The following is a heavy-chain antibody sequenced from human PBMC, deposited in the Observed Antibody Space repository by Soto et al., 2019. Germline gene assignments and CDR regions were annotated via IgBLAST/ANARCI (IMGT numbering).Heavy chain of an antibody. Sequence: QVHLVQSGAEVKKPGASVKVSCKGSGYAFTTYGITWVRQAPGQGLEWMGWISAHNGNTNYAQKLQGRVTVTRDTSTSTAYMELRSLRSGDTAVYYCARGRDGDYWGQGALVTVSS. D-gene: IGHD6-6*01. J-gene: IGHJ4*02. CDR1: GYAFTTYG. V-gene: IGHV1-18*01. CDR3: ARGRDGDY. CDR2: ISAHNGNT.